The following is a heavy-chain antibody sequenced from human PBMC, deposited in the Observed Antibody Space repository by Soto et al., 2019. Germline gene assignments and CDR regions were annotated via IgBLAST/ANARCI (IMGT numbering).Heavy chain of an antibody. CDR1: GFTFSNAW. J-gene: IGHJ6*02. CDR2: IKSKTDGETT. D-gene: IGHD3-22*01. V-gene: IGHV3-15*01. Sequence: GGSLRLSCAASGFTFSNAWMSWVRQAPGKGLEWVGRIKSKTDGETTDYAAPVKDRFSISRDESKNTLYLQMNSQKTEDTAVYYCTTDYYDSSGYYYYYYGMDVWGQGTTVTVSS. CDR3: TTDYYDSSGYYYYYYGMDV.